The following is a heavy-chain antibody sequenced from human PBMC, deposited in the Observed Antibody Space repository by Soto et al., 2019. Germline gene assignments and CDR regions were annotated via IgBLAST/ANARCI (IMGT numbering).Heavy chain of an antibody. Sequence: SVKVSCKASGGTFSRNALSWLRQGPGQGPEWMGGIIPNLGTANYAQKFQGRVTIIADKATNTSYMEMKSLRFEDTAVYFCASRGVFFEFWGQGSLVTVSS. CDR1: GGTFSRNA. CDR3: ASRGVFFEF. D-gene: IGHD3-3*01. J-gene: IGHJ4*02. CDR2: IIPNLGTA. V-gene: IGHV1-69*10.